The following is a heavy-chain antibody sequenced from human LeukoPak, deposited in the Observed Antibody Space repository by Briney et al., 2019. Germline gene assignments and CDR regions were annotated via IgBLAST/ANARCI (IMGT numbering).Heavy chain of an antibody. D-gene: IGHD6-19*01. CDR1: GFTFSSYS. CDR3: ARDGETVAGSFDY. V-gene: IGHV3-21*01. J-gene: IGHJ4*02. CDR2: ISSSSSYI. Sequence: GGSLRLSCAASGFTFSSYSMNWVRQAPGKGLEWVSSISSSSSYIYYADSVKGRFTISRDNAKNSLYLQMNSLRAEDTAVYYWARDGETVAGSFDYWGQGTLVTVSS.